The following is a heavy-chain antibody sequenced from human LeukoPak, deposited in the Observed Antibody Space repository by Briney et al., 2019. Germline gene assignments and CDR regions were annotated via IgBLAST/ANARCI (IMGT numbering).Heavy chain of an antibody. Sequence: GGSLRLSCAASGFTFDDYAMHWVRQAPGKGLEWVSGISWNSGSIGYADSVKGRFTISRDNAKNSLYLQMNSLRAEDTALYYCAKGGIAAATPFDYWGQGTLVTVSS. CDR1: GFTFDDYA. CDR2: ISWNSGSI. V-gene: IGHV3-9*01. D-gene: IGHD6-13*01. CDR3: AKGGIAAATPFDY. J-gene: IGHJ4*02.